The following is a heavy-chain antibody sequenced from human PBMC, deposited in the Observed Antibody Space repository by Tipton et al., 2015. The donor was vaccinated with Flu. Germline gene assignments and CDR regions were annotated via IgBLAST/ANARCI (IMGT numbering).Heavy chain of an antibody. J-gene: IGHJ3*01. V-gene: IGHV4-59*02. D-gene: IGHD3-22*01. CDR1: GGSVSPYY. CDR2: IHYTGNT. Sequence: TLSLTCTVSGGSVSPYYWTWIRQPPGRGLEYIGYIHYTGNTNYNPSLKSRVTISVDTSNNHFSLTLSSVTAADTAVYYCARDYYDSRHDAFDLWGQGIMVTVSS. CDR3: ARDYYDSRHDAFDL.